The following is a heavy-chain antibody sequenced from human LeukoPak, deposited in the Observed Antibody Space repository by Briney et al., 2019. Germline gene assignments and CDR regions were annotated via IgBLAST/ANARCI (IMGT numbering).Heavy chain of an antibody. CDR3: ARGRYFDWLTYYYYGMDV. J-gene: IGHJ6*02. Sequence: ASVKVSCKASGYTFTSYDINWVRQAPGQGLEWMGWMNPNSGNTVYAQKFQGRVTMTRNTSISTAYMELSSLRSEDTAVYYCARGRYFDWLTYYYYGMDVWGQGTTVTVSS. V-gene: IGHV1-8*01. D-gene: IGHD3-9*01. CDR1: GYTFTSYD. CDR2: MNPNSGNT.